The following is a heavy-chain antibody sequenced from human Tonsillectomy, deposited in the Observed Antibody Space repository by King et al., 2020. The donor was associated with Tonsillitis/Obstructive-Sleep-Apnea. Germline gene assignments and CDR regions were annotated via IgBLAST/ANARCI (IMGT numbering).Heavy chain of an antibody. CDR3: ASDGPASTVATVIYSYYYMDV. J-gene: IGHJ6*03. D-gene: IGHD4-23*01. CDR1: GYTFTRYY. V-gene: IGHV1-46*01. CDR2: INPSGGST. Sequence: VQLVESGAEVKQPGASVKISCKASGYTFTRYYMHWVRQAPGQGLEWMGIINPSGGSTSYAQKFQGRVTMTRDTSTSTVYMALSSLRSEDTAVYYCASDGPASTVATVIYSYYYMDVWGKGTTVTVSS.